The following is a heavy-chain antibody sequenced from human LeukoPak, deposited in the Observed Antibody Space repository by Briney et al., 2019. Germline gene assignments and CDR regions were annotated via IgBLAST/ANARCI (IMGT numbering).Heavy chain of an antibody. CDR2: INPNSGGT. V-gene: IGHV1-2*02. Sequence: GASVKVSCKASGYTFTGYYIHWVRQAPGQGLEWLGWINPNSGGTKYAQNFQGRVTVTRDTSISTAYMELSRLRSDDTAVYYCARVTDDSSGYYYAGYDYWGQGTLVTVSS. J-gene: IGHJ4*02. CDR3: ARVTDDSSGYYYAGYDY. CDR1: GYTFTGYY. D-gene: IGHD3-22*01.